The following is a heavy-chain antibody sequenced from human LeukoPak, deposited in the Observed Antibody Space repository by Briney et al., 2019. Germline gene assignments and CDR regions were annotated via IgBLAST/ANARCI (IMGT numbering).Heavy chain of an antibody. V-gene: IGHV3-23*01. CDR3: AKDRRYFDWLFPGGFDY. CDR2: TSGSGGST. CDR1: GFTFSSYA. D-gene: IGHD3-9*01. Sequence: GGSLRLSCAASGFTFSSYAMSWVRQAPGKGLEWVSATSGSGGSTYYADSVKGRFTISRDNSKNTLYLQMNSLRAEDTAVYYCAKDRRYFDWLFPGGFDYWGQGTLVTVSS. J-gene: IGHJ4*02.